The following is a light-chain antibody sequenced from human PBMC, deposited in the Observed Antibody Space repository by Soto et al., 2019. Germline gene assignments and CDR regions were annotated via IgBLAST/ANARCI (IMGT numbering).Light chain of an antibody. J-gene: IGKJ1*01. CDR1: QSVSSSY. Sequence: EVVLTQSPGTLSLSPGERVTLSCRASQSVSSSYLAWYQQKPGQAPRLLIYGASSRATGIPDRFSGSGSGTDFTLTISRLEPEDFAVYYCQQYGSSLWTFGQGTKVDI. CDR2: GAS. V-gene: IGKV3-20*01. CDR3: QQYGSSLWT.